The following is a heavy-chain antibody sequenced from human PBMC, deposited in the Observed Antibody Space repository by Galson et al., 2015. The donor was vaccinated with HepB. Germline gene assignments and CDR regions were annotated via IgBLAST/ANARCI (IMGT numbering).Heavy chain of an antibody. J-gene: IGHJ4*02. V-gene: IGHV1-3*01. Sequence: SVKVSCKASGYTFTSYAMHWVRQAPGQRLEWMGWINAGNGNTKYSQKFQGRVTITRDASASTAYMELSSLRSEDTAVYYCASSMTTVTKGFDYWGQGTLVTVSS. D-gene: IGHD4-17*01. CDR1: GYTFTSYA. CDR2: INAGNGNT. CDR3: ASSMTTVTKGFDY.